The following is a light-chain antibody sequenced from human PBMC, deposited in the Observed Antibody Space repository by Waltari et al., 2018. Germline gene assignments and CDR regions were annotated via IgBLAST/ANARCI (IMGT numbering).Light chain of an antibody. CDR1: SRDVGNYNY. J-gene: IGLJ3*02. CDR2: DVS. V-gene: IGLV2-14*03. CDR3: CSYTNVGSWV. Sequence: QSALTQPASVSGSPGQSITISCTGTSRDVGNYNYVSWDQQHPGRAPKRMVSDVSDRPSGVSNRFSGSKSGNTASLTISGLQAEDEGDYYCCSYTNVGSWVFGGGTKVTVL.